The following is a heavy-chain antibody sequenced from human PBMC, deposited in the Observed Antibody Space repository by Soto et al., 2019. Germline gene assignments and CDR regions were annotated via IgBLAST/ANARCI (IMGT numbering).Heavy chain of an antibody. CDR2: MHRGGTT. CDR1: GFSVSATS. D-gene: IGHD6-19*01. Sequence: GSLRLSCVVSGFSVSATSIFWVRRATGKGLEWVSLMHRGGTTDNADSVKGRFTTSRDKSKNTLYLHMNSLRAEDTAVYYCARAGYSSGSEAYYFDYWGQGTLVTVSS. V-gene: IGHV3-53*01. J-gene: IGHJ4*02. CDR3: ARAGYSSGSEAYYFDY.